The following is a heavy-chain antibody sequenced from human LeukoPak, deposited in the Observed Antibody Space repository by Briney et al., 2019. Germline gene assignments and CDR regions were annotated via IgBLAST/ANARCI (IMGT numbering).Heavy chain of an antibody. Sequence: SETLSLTCTVSVDSLSSRYWSWIRQPPGKGLEWIGHIYGSGSTHYDPSLRSRVTISEDTPKNQFSLMLTSLTAADTAVYYCAKNVGWYTHDTWGQGTLVTVSS. J-gene: IGHJ5*02. CDR1: VDSLSSRY. CDR2: IYGSGST. V-gene: IGHV4-59*08. CDR3: AKNVGWYTHDT. D-gene: IGHD6-19*01.